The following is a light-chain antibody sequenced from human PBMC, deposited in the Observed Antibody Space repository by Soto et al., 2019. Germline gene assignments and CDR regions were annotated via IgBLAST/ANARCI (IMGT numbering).Light chain of an antibody. CDR1: QSVNSN. CDR2: GAS. Sequence: EIVMTQSPTIVSVSPGERATLSCRASQSVNSNLAWYQQKPGQAPRLLISGASTRAPGIAARFSDSGSGTNFTLSISGLQSADFAVYYCQQYNDWPLYTFGQGTKLEIK. V-gene: IGKV3-15*01. J-gene: IGKJ2*01. CDR3: QQYNDWPLYT.